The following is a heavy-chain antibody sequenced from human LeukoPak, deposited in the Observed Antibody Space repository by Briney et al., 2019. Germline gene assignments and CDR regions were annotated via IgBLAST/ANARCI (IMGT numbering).Heavy chain of an antibody. J-gene: IGHJ4*02. D-gene: IGHD2/OR15-2a*01. V-gene: IGHV3-7*01. Sequence: GGSLRLSCAAPGFTFSSYWMSWVRQAPGKGLEWVANIKQDGSEKYYVDSVKGRFTISRDNAKNSLYLQMNSLRAEDTAVYYCARGVTDGAPLNIALVDYWGQGTPVTVSS. CDR3: ARGVTDGAPLNIALVDY. CDR1: GFTFSSYW. CDR2: IKQDGSEK.